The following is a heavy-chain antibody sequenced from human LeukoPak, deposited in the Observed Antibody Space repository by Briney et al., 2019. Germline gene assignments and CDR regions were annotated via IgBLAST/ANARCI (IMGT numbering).Heavy chain of an antibody. CDR1: GFTFNNDW. D-gene: IGHD4-17*01. V-gene: IGHV3-7*01. J-gene: IGHJ4*02. CDR3: ANEIRPNDY. Sequence: GGSLRLSCEVSGFTFNNDWMNWVRQAPGKGLEWVANINGDGNKKNYVDSVKGRFTISRDNAKNSLYLQMNSLRADDTAVYYCANEIRPNDYWGQGTLVTVSS. CDR2: INGDGNKK.